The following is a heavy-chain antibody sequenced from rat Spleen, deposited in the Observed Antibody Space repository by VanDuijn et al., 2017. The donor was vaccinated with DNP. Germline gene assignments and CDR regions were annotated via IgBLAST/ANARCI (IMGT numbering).Heavy chain of an antibody. J-gene: IGHJ3*01. CDR3: ARDRDWFAY. V-gene: IGHV5-20*01. CDR1: GFTFSAYY. D-gene: IGHD1-4*01. Sequence: EVQLVESGGGLVQPGRSLKLSCAASGFTFSAYYMAWVRQAPAKGLEWVAYIGSPAYAPYSTDSVKGRFTISRDNAKNILYLQMNSLRSEDTATYYCARDRDWFAYWGQGTLVTVSS. CDR2: IGSPAYAP.